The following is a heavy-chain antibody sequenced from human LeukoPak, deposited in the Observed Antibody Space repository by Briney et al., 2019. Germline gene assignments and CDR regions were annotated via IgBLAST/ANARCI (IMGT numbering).Heavy chain of an antibody. CDR2: IYAGGNT. CDR3: AREHKVYDGDGYYYGY. D-gene: IGHD2-21*02. V-gene: IGHV4-4*07. CDR1: GGSISNYY. Sequence: SETLSLTCTVSGGSISNYYWSWIRQPAGKGLEWIGRIYAGGNTDHNPSLKSRVTMSVDSSKNQFSLRLSSVTAADTAVYYCAREHKVYDGDGYYYGYSGQGTLVTVSS. J-gene: IGHJ4*02.